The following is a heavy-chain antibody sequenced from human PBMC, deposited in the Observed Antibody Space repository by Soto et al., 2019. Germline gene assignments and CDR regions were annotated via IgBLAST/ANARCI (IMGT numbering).Heavy chain of an antibody. CDR3: ARGPPHTYYDFWSGYSPRNYYMDV. CDR2: INHSGST. Sequence: SETLSLTCAVYGGSFSGYYWSWIRQPPGKGLEWIGEINHSGSTNYNPSLKSRVTISVDTSKNQFSLKLSSVTAADTAVYYCARGPPHTYYDFWSGYSPRNYYMDVWGKGTTVTVSS. V-gene: IGHV4-34*01. CDR1: GGSFSGYY. D-gene: IGHD3-3*01. J-gene: IGHJ6*03.